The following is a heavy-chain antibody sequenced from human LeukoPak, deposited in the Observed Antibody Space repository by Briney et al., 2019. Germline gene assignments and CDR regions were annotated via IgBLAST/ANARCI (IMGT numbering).Heavy chain of an antibody. J-gene: IGHJ4*02. V-gene: IGHV4-59*01. CDR2: IYYSGST. CDR3: ARASSIAV. CDR1: GVSISSYY. Sequence: SETLSLTCTVSGVSISSYYWSWIRQPPGKGLEWIGYIYYSGSTNYNPSLKSRVTISVDTSKNQFSLKLSSVTAADTAVYYCARASSIAVWGQGTLVTVSS. D-gene: IGHD6-6*01.